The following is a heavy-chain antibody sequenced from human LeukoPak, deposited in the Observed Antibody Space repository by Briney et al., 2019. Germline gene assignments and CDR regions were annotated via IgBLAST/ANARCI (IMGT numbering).Heavy chain of an antibody. D-gene: IGHD6-13*01. CDR3: ARESAYSSPALDY. Sequence: PGGSQRLSCAASGFTFTSYSMNWVRQAPGKGLEWVSSISSSSSYIYYADSVKGRFTISRDNAKNSLYLQMNSLRAEDTAVYYCARESAYSSPALDYWGQGTLVTVSS. CDR2: ISSSSSYI. CDR1: GFTFTSYS. V-gene: IGHV3-21*01. J-gene: IGHJ4*02.